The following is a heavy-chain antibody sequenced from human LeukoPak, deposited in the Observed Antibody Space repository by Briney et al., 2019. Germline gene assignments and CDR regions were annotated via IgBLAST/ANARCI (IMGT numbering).Heavy chain of an antibody. J-gene: IGHJ4*02. D-gene: IGHD2-15*01. CDR1: GGSISSSNW. CDR2: IYHSGST. V-gene: IGHV4-4*02. Sequence: SGTLSLTCAVSGGSISSSNWWSWVRQPPGKGLEWIGEIYHSGSTNYNPSLKSRVTISVDKSKNQFSLKLSSVTAADTAVYYCARGRYFSGINYYYDFWGQGTLVTVSS. CDR3: ARGRYFSGINYYYDF.